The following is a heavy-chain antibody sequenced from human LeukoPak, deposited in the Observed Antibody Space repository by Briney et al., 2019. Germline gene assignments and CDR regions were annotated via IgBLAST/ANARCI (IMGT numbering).Heavy chain of an antibody. J-gene: IGHJ4*02. CDR1: GFSFSIYS. CDR3: TKARGGGSHDDFDY. V-gene: IGHV3-48*01. Sequence: PGGSLRLSCAASGFSFSIYSMNWVRQAQGKGLEWLSYVAPSSSTKYYAEPVTGRFTISRDNAKNSLYLQMNSLRVENTAIYYCTKARGGGSHDDFDYWGQGILVTVSS. D-gene: IGHD1-26*01. CDR2: VAPSSSTK.